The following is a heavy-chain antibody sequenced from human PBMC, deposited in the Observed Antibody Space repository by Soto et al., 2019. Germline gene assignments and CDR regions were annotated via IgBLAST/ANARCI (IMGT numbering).Heavy chain of an antibody. D-gene: IGHD1-26*01. CDR1: GFTFSSYG. CDR3: ARDRGWERGDYFDY. J-gene: IGHJ4*02. V-gene: IGHV3-33*01. Sequence: QVQLVESGGGVVQPGRSLRLSCAASGFTFSSYGMHWVRQAPGKGLEWVAVIWYDGSNKYYADSVKGRFTISRDNSKNTLYLQRNSLRAEDTAVYYCARDRGWERGDYFDYWGQGTLVTVSS. CDR2: IWYDGSNK.